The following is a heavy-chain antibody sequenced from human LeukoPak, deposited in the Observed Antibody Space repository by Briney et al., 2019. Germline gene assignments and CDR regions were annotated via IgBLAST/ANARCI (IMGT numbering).Heavy chain of an antibody. CDR1: GGSITSYS. Sequence: PSETLSLTCTVSGGSITSYSWSWIRQPAGKGLEWIGRIMAGGSTNYNPSLKSRVTMSVDTSKNQFSLKLTSVTAADTAVYYCTRDRKGGYFDYWGQGTLVTVSS. J-gene: IGHJ4*02. CDR2: IMAGGST. V-gene: IGHV4-4*07. D-gene: IGHD3-16*01. CDR3: TRDRKGGYFDY.